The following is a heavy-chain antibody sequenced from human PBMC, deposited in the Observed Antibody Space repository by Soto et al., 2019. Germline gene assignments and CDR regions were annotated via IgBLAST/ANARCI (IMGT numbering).Heavy chain of an antibody. V-gene: IGHV4-39*01. Sequence: QLLESGPGLVKPSETLSLTCTVSGGSISSKNYYWGWSRQPPGKGLEWIGIIYYSGTTYYNPSLKSRVIISVDTSKNQFSLKRSSVTAAGTAVYYCARRPSYYYDSSGFDPFDYWGQGTLVTVSS. CDR2: IYYSGTT. J-gene: IGHJ4*02. CDR3: ARRPSYYYDSSGFDPFDY. CDR1: GGSISSKNYY. D-gene: IGHD3-22*01.